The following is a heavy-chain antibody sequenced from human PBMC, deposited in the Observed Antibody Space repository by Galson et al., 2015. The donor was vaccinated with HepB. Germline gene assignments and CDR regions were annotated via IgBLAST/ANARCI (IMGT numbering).Heavy chain of an antibody. CDR2: IKQDGSEK. CDR1: GFTFSSYW. V-gene: IGHV3-7*03. CDR3: ARVDTTRGGYYYYYGMDV. J-gene: IGHJ6*02. D-gene: IGHD4-17*01. Sequence: SMRLSCAASGFTFSSYWMGWVRQAPGKGLEWVANIKQDGSEKYYVDSVKGRFTISRANAKNSLYLQMNSLRAEDTAVYYCARVDTTRGGYYYYYGMDVWGQGTTVTVSS.